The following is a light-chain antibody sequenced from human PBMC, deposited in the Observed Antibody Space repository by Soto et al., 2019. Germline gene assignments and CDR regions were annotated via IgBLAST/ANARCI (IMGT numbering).Light chain of an antibody. J-gene: IGKJ2*01. CDR1: QSVSSN. CDR2: GAS. V-gene: IGKV3-15*01. Sequence: EIVMTQSPATLSVSPGERATLSCRASQSVSSNLAWYQQKPGQAPRLLIYGASTRATGIPARFSGSWSGTEFTLTISSLHSEDFAVYYCQQYNNWPPYTFGQRTKLEIK. CDR3: QQYNNWPPYT.